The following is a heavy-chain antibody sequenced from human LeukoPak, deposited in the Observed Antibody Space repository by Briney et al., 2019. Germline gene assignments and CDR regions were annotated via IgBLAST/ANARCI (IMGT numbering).Heavy chain of an antibody. CDR2: VYYTGAS. Sequence: PSETLSLTCTVSGGSISSSSYYWRWIRQPPGRGLEWIGSVYYTGASYYNPSLKSRVTISIDTSKKHFSLKLTSVTAADTAVYYCARGAPPQNWGQGTLVTVSS. V-gene: IGHV4-39*07. CDR3: ARGAPPQN. CDR1: GGSISSSSYY. J-gene: IGHJ4*02.